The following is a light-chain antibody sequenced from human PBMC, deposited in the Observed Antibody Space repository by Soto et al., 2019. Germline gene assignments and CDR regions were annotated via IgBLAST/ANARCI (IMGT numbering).Light chain of an antibody. CDR2: DVS. Sequence: QSALTQPASVSGSPGQSMTISCTGTSCDVGGYNYVSWYQQHPGKAPKLMIYDVSNRPSGVSNRFSGSKSGNTASLTISGLQAEDEADYYCSSYTSSSTLLYVFGTGTKLTVL. V-gene: IGLV2-14*01. CDR1: SCDVGGYNY. CDR3: SSYTSSSTLLYV. J-gene: IGLJ1*01.